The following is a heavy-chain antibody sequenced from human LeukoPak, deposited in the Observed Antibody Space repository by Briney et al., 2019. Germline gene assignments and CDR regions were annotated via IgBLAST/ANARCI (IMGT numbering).Heavy chain of an antibody. CDR2: IRYDGSNK. Sequence: GGSLRLSCAASGFTFSSYGMHWVRQAPGKGLEWVAFIRYDGSNKYYADSVKGRFTISRDNAKNPLYLQMNSLRAEDTAVYYCARPVQLWGYYMDVWGQGTMVTVSS. CDR1: GFTFSSYG. V-gene: IGHV3-30*02. CDR3: ARPVQLWGYYMDV. D-gene: IGHD5-18*01. J-gene: IGHJ6*03.